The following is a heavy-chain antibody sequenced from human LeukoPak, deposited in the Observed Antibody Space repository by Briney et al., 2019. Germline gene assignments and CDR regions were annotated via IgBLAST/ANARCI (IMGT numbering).Heavy chain of an antibody. CDR3: AKDLRVGGDGYYYYGMDV. J-gene: IGHJ6*02. CDR2: ISYDGSNK. CDR1: GFTFSSYG. Sequence: GGSLRLSCAASGFTFSSYGMHWFRQAPGKGLEWVAVISYDGSNKYYADSVKGRFTISRDNSKNTLYLQMNSLRAEDTAVYYCAKDLRVGGDGYYYYGMDVWGQGTLVTVSS. D-gene: IGHD4-17*01. V-gene: IGHV3-30*18.